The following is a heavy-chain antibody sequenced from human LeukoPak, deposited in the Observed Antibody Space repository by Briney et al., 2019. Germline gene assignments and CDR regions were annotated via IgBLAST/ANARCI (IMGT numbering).Heavy chain of an antibody. J-gene: IGHJ4*02. D-gene: IGHD3-22*01. Sequence: GGSLRLSCAASGFPFSAYSMNWVRQAPGKGLEWVSSISGSSTYMYYADSVKGRFTISRDSAKNSLYLQMNSLRDEDTAVYYCAKAYYDSSGYSYYFDYWGRGTLVTVSS. CDR2: ISGSSTYM. V-gene: IGHV3-21*01. CDR3: AKAYYDSSGYSYYFDY. CDR1: GFPFSAYS.